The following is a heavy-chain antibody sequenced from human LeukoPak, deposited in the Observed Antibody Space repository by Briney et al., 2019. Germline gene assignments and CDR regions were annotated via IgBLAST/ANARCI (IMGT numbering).Heavy chain of an antibody. CDR3: AGTGLFFDY. CDR1: GASISGYY. Sequence: SETLSRTCRVSGASISGYYWSWIRQPPGKGLEWIGHMYHTGGTNYNPSLKSRVSISLDTSKKHFSLKLSSVTAADTAVYYCAGTGLFFDYWGQGILVTVSS. J-gene: IGHJ4*02. CDR2: MYHTGGT. D-gene: IGHD7-27*01. V-gene: IGHV4-59*01.